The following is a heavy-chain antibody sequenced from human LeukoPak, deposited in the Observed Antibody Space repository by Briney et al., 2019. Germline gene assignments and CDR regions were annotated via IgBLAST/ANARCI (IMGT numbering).Heavy chain of an antibody. CDR2: IWFDGSSK. CDR3: AKDLPPTIMIA. Sequence: PGGSLRLSCAASRFTFSTYGMQWVRQAPGKGLEWLSFIWFDGSSKHYADSVKGRFIISRDNSKSTLYLEMNSLRPEDTGVYYCAKDLPPTIMIAWGQGTLVTVSS. D-gene: IGHD2-2*02. CDR1: RFTFSTYG. V-gene: IGHV3-30*02. J-gene: IGHJ5*02.